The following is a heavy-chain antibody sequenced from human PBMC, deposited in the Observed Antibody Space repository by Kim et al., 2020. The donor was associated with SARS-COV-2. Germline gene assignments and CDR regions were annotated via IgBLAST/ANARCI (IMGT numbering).Heavy chain of an antibody. V-gene: IGHV6-1*01. J-gene: IGHJ4*02. CDR3: ARRVCSSTSCFFF. D-gene: IGHD2-2*01. Sequence: DYAPSVKGRITINPSTTKNQFSLQLNAVTPEDTAVYYCARRVCSSTSCFFFWGQGTLVTVSS.